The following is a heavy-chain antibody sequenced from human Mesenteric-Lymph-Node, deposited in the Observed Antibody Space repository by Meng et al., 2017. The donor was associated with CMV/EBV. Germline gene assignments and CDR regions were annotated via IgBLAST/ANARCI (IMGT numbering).Heavy chain of an antibody. D-gene: IGHD1-14*01. CDR1: GFTFSTYG. J-gene: IGHJ3*02. CDR2: IRYDGSNK. Sequence: GESLKISCAASGFTFSTYGMHWVRQAPGKGLEWVAFIRYDGSNKYYADSVKGRFTISRDNSKNTLYLQMNSLRAEDTAVYYCARDLRYNWNHDAFDIWGQGTMVTVSS. V-gene: IGHV3-30*02. CDR3: ARDLRYNWNHDAFDI.